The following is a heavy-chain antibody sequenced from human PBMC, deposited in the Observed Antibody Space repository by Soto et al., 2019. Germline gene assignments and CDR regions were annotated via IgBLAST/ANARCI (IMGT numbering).Heavy chain of an antibody. CDR3: ARDAPPPELRFLEWHNYDYNGMDV. CDR2: ISCYNGKT. V-gene: IGHV1-18*01. D-gene: IGHD3-3*01. Sequence: ASVKVSCKTSGYSFTAYGISWVRQAPGQGLEWMGWISCYNGKTKYAQKVQGRVTMTTDTSTSTAYMEVRSLRSDDTAIYYCARDAPPPELRFLEWHNYDYNGMDVWGQGTTVTVSS. J-gene: IGHJ6*02. CDR1: GYSFTAYG.